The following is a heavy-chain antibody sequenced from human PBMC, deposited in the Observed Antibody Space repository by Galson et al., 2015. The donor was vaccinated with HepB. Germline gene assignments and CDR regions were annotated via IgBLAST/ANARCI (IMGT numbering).Heavy chain of an antibody. V-gene: IGHV3-21*01. CDR1: GFTFSSYS. Sequence: SLRLSCAASGFTFSSYSMNWVRQAPGKGLEWVSSISSSSSYIYYADSVKGRFTISRDNAKNSLYLQMNSLRAEDTAVYYCARDRLTQLWATHGYYYYGMDVWGQGTTVTVSS. J-gene: IGHJ6*02. CDR2: ISSSSSYI. CDR3: ARDRLTQLWATHGYYYYGMDV. D-gene: IGHD5-18*01.